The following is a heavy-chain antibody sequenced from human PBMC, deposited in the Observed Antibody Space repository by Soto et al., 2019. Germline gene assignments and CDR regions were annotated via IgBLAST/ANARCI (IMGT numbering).Heavy chain of an antibody. CDR2: INPNSGGT. Sequence: GASVKVSCKASGYTFTGYYMPWVRQATGQGLEWMGWINPNSGGTNSAPPFQGWVTMTRDTSISKAYMELSRLRSDDTAVYYCARGFHQKERSERFDYWGKGTLFTVSS. J-gene: IGHJ4*02. CDR3: ARGFHQKERSERFDY. CDR1: GYTFTGYY. V-gene: IGHV1-2*04.